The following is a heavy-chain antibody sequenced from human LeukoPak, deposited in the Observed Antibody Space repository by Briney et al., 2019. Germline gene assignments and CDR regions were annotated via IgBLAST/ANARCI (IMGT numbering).Heavy chain of an antibody. J-gene: IGHJ6*02. D-gene: IGHD4-17*01. Sequence: PSETLSLTCAVYGGSFSGYYWSWIRQPPGKGLERIGEINHSGSTNYNPSLKSRVTISVDTSKNQFSLKLGSVTAADTAVYYCARGDYGDYYYYGMDVWGQGTTVTVSS. V-gene: IGHV4-34*01. CDR2: INHSGST. CDR3: ARGDYGDYYYYGMDV. CDR1: GGSFSGYY.